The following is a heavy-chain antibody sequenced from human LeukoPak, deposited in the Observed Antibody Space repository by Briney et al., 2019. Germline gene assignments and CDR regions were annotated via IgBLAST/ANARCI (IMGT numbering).Heavy chain of an antibody. CDR1: GFTFSTYA. CDR2: LNYNGGNT. J-gene: IGHJ4*02. CDR3: ASTYGGNPPGAY. V-gene: IGHV3-23*01. Sequence: QTGGSLRLSCAASGFTFSTYAMTWLRQAPGKGLEWVSALNYNGGNTYYTDSVKGRFTISRDNSKNMLYLQMNSLRAEDTAVYYCASTYGGNPPGAYWGQGTLVTVSS. D-gene: IGHD4-23*01.